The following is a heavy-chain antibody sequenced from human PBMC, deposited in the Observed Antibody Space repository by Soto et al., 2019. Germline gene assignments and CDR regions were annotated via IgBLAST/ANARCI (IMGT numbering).Heavy chain of an antibody. V-gene: IGHV4-61*01. CDR3: ATSQKGYNWNYFDH. D-gene: IGHD1-20*01. CDR1: GGSVSSGSYY. J-gene: IGHJ4*02. Sequence: SSETLSLTCTVSGGSVSSGSYYWSWIRQPPGKGLEWIGYIYYSGSTNYNPSLKSRVTISVDTSKNQFSLKLSAVTAADTAVYYCATSQKGYNWNYFDHWGQGALVTVSS. CDR2: IYYSGST.